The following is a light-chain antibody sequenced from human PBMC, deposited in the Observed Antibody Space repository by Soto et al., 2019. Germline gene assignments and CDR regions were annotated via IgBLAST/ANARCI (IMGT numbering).Light chain of an antibody. CDR1: QCISTY. Sequence: DIQMTQSPSSLSSSVGYIVAITCRASQCISTYLNWYQQKPGKAPKLLIYAASSLQSGVPSRFSGSGSGTEFTLTISSLQPDDFATYYCQQYNNYSTFGQGTKWIS. CDR2: AAS. J-gene: IGKJ1*01. V-gene: IGKV1-39*01. CDR3: QQYNNYST.